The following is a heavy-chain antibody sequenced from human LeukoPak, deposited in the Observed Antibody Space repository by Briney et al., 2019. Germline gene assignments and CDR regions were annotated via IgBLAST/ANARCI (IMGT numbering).Heavy chain of an antibody. CDR3: IRTLIVATSPYMDV. CDR1: GFTFSSYW. J-gene: IGHJ6*03. CDR2: VNSDGTGT. Sequence: GGSLRLSCAASGFTFSSYWMHWVRQAPGKGLLWVSRVNSDGTGTTYADPVEGRFTISRDNAKNTVYLQMHSLRAEDTAIYYCIRTLIVATSPYMDVWGKGTTVTVSS. V-gene: IGHV3-74*01. D-gene: IGHD5-12*01.